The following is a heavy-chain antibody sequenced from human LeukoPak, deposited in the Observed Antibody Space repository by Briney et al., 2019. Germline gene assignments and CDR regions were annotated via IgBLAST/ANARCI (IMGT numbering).Heavy chain of an antibody. Sequence: ASVKVSCKASGYTFTSYYMHWVRQAPGQGLEWMGIINPSGGSTSYAQKFQGRVTITRDTSTSTVYMELSSLRSEDTAVYYCARPYCSSTSCNWFDPWGQGTLVTVSS. J-gene: IGHJ5*02. CDR3: ARPYCSSTSCNWFDP. CDR1: GYTFTSYY. V-gene: IGHV1-46*01. D-gene: IGHD2-2*01. CDR2: INPSGGST.